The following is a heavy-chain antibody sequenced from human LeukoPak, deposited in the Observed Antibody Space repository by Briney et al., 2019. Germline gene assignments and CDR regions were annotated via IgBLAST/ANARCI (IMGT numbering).Heavy chain of an antibody. CDR1: GGSFSSYY. CDR3: ARGYYACNSVGY. J-gene: IGHJ4*02. CDR2: INHSGST. Sequence: SETLSLTCVVYGGSFSSYYWSWIRQPPGKGLEWIGEINHSGSTNYNPSLKSRVTISVDTSKNQFSLKLSSVTAADTAVYYCARGYYACNSVGYWGQGTLVTVSS. V-gene: IGHV4-34*01. D-gene: IGHD4-23*01.